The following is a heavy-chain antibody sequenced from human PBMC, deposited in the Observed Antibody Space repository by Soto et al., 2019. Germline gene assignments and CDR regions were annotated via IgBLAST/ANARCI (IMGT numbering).Heavy chain of an antibody. V-gene: IGHV1-18*01. J-gene: IGHJ4*02. CDR1: GYTFTSYG. Sequence: QVQLVQSGAEVKKPGASVKVSCKASGYTFTSYGISWVRQAPGQGLEWMGWISAYNGNTNYAQKLHGRVTMTTDTSTSTAYMELRSLRSDDTAVYYWARDYERYCSGGSCYPGFGFDSWGQGTLVTVSS. CDR3: ARDYERYCSGGSCYPGFGFDS. D-gene: IGHD2-15*01. CDR2: ISAYNGNT.